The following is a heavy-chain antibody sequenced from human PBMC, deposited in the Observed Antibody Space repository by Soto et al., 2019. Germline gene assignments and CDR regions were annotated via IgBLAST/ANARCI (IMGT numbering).Heavy chain of an antibody. CDR3: ARRGTYHYDSSGYYVLDY. CDR1: GGSFSGYY. V-gene: IGHV4-34*01. CDR2: INHSGST. Sequence: QVQLQQWGAGLLKPSETLSLTCAVYGGSFSGYYWNWIRQPPGKGLEWIGEINHSGSTNYNPSLKSRVTISVDASKNQFALKLTSVTAADTAVYYCARRGTYHYDSSGYYVLDYWGQGNLVTVSS. D-gene: IGHD3-22*01. J-gene: IGHJ4*02.